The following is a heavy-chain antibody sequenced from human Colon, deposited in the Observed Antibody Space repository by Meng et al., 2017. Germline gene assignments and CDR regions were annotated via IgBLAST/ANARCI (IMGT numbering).Heavy chain of an antibody. V-gene: IGHV3-72*01. D-gene: IGHD4-17*01. CDR2: SRNKAQSDII. CDR3: ASRHYGEKDY. CDR1: GFTFSDHY. Sequence: GESLKISCAASGFTFSDHYMDWVRQAPGKGLEWIGRSRNKAQSDIIEYAASVQGRFTRARDFSKNSLDLQMNSLKIDDTAVYYCASRHYGEKDYWGQGTLVTVSS. J-gene: IGHJ4*02.